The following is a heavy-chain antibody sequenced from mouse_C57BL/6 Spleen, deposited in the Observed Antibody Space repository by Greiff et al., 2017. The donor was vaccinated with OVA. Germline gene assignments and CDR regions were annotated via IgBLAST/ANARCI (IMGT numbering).Heavy chain of an antibody. CDR1: GFTFSSYA. Sequence: EVKLVESGGGLVKPGGSLKLSCAASGFTFSSYAMSWVRQTPEKRLEWVATISDGGRYTYYPDNVKGRFTISRDNAKNNLYLQMSHLKSEDTAMYYCAREITTVVATRSYYFDYWGQGTTLTVSS. CDR2: ISDGGRYT. CDR3: AREITTVVATRSYYFDY. J-gene: IGHJ2*01. V-gene: IGHV5-4*01. D-gene: IGHD1-1*01.